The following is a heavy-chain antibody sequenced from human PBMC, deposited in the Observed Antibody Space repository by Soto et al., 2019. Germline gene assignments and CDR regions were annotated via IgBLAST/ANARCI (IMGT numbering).Heavy chain of an antibody. D-gene: IGHD2-2*01. V-gene: IGHV4-39*01. CDR3: ARPHCISTSCYANWFDP. CDR2: IYYSGST. J-gene: IGHJ5*02. CDR1: GGSISSSNYY. Sequence: QLQLQESGPGLVKPPETLSLTCTVSGGSISSSNYYWAWIRQPPGKGLEWIGSIYYSGSTYYNPSRKSRVTMSVDTAKNQFSLKLSSVTAADTAVYYCARPHCISTSCYANWFDPWGQGTLVTVSS.